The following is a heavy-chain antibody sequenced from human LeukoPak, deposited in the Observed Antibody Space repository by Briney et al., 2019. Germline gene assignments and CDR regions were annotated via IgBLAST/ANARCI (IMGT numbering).Heavy chain of an antibody. CDR2: INPSGGST. D-gene: IGHD5-18*01. V-gene: IGHV1-46*01. CDR1: GCTFTSYY. Sequence: GASVKVSCKASGCTFTSYYMHWVRQAPGQGLEWMGIINPSGGSTSYAQKFQGRVTMTRDTSTSTVYIELSSLRSEDTAVYYCAREDPASDIQLIFDYWGQGTLVTVSS. J-gene: IGHJ4*02. CDR3: AREDPASDIQLIFDY.